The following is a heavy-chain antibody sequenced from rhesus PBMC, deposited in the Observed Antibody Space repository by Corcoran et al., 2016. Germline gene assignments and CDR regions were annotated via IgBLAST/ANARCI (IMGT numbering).Heavy chain of an antibody. J-gene: IGHJ4*01. D-gene: IGHD4-35*01. CDR2: SSYSGST. CDR3: ARPTDYGTYYY. CDR1: GGSISDYYR. V-gene: IGHV4-122*02. Sequence: QVLLQESGPGMVKPSETLSLTCAVSGGSISDYYRWSGIRQPPGKGLEWIGYSSYSGSTSYNPSLKIRATISIDPSTNQFYLKLSSVTAADSAVYYCARPTDYGTYYYWGQGVLVTVSS.